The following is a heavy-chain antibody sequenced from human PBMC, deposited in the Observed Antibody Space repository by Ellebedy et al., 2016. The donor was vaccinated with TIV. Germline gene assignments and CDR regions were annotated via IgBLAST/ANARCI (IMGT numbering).Heavy chain of an antibody. CDR2: IKQDGSEK. Sequence: GESLKISCAASGFTLRSYAMSWVRQAPGKGLEWVANIKQDGSEKYYVDSVKGRFSISRDNTKNSLYLQMNSLTDEDTAVYYCARDQWLGRAYYFDSWGQGTLVTVSS. CDR1: GFTLRSYA. D-gene: IGHD6-19*01. J-gene: IGHJ4*02. CDR3: ARDQWLGRAYYFDS. V-gene: IGHV3-7*01.